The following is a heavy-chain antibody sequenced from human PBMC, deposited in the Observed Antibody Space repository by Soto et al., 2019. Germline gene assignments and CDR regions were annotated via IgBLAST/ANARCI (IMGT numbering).Heavy chain of an antibody. CDR1: GGTFSSYA. J-gene: IGHJ6*02. V-gene: IGHV1-69*13. CDR2: IIPIFGTA. D-gene: IGHD3-3*01. Sequence: ASVKVSCKASGGTFSSYAISWLRQAPGQGLEWMGGIIPIFGTANYAQKFQGRVTITADGSTSTAYMELSSLRSEDTAVYYCAKPLRFLDSYGMDVWGQGTTVTVSS. CDR3: AKPLRFLDSYGMDV.